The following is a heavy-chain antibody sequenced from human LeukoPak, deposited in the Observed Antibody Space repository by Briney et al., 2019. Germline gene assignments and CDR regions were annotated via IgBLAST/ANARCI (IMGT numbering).Heavy chain of an antibody. CDR3: AKDREWLESCTFDY. CDR1: GFTFSSYE. D-gene: IGHD6-19*01. J-gene: IGHJ4*02. CDR2: ISGSGSIT. V-gene: IGHV3-23*01. Sequence: PGGSLRLSCAASGFTFSSYEMTWVRQAPGKGLEWLSDISGSGSITYYADSVKGRFTISRDNSKNTLYLQMNSLGAEDTAVYYCAKDREWLESCTFDYWGQGTLVTVSP.